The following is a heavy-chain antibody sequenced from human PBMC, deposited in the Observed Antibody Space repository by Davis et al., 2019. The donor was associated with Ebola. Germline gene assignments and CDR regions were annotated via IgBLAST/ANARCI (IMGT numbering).Heavy chain of an antibody. V-gene: IGHV4-4*02. J-gene: IGHJ6*02. CDR2: IYHSGST. Sequence: SETLSLTCAVSGGSISSSNWWSWVRQPPGKGLEWIGEIYHSGSTNYNPSLKSRVTISVDKSKNQFSLKLSSVTAADTAVYYCARALYCSGGSCYSPYYYYGMDVWGQGTTVTVSS. D-gene: IGHD2-15*01. CDR1: GGSISSSNW. CDR3: ARALYCSGGSCYSPYYYYGMDV.